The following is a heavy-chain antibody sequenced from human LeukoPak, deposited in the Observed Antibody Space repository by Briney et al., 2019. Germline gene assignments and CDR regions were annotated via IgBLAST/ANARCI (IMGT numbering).Heavy chain of an antibody. CDR2: ISWNSGTI. D-gene: IGHD2-15*01. Sequence: GGSLRLSCAASEFTFSSYSMNWVRQAPGKGLEWVSGISWNSGTIGYADSVKGRFTISRDNAKNSLYLQMNSLRAEDTALYYCVKGAAYHLGDAFDIWGQGTMVTVSS. V-gene: IGHV3-9*01. CDR3: VKGAAYHLGDAFDI. CDR1: EFTFSSYS. J-gene: IGHJ3*02.